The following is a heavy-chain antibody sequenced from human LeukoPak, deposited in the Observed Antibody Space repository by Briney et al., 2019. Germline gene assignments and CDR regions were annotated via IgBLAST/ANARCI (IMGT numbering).Heavy chain of an antibody. CDR3: ASRITMIVVGPFDY. V-gene: IGHV4-39*01. CDR2: IYYSGST. J-gene: IGHJ4*02. CDR1: GGSLSSSSYY. Sequence: SETLSLTCTVSGGSLSSSSYYWGWIRQPPGKGLEWIGSIYYSGSTYYNPSLKSRVTISVDTSKNQFSLKLSSVTDADTAVYYCASRITMIVVGPFDYWGQGTLVTVSS. D-gene: IGHD3-22*01.